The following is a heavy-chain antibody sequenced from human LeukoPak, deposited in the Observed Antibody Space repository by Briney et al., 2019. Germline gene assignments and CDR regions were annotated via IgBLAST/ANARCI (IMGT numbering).Heavy chain of an antibody. V-gene: IGHV4-59*01. D-gene: IGHD2-15*01. Sequence: SETLSLTCTVSGGSIRSYYWSWIRQPPGKGLEWIGYIYYSGSTNYNPSLKSRVTISVDTSKNQFSLKLSSVTAADTAVYYCARARGYCSGGSCLHYFDYWGQGTLVTVSS. CDR2: IYYSGST. CDR3: ARARGYCSGGSCLHYFDY. CDR1: GGSIRSYY. J-gene: IGHJ4*02.